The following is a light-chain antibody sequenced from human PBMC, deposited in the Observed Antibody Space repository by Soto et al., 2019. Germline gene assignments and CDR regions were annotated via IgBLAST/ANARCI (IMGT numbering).Light chain of an antibody. J-gene: IGLJ2*01. CDR1: SGDVGSYKY. V-gene: IGLV2-14*01. CDR2: EVN. Sequence: QSALTQPASVSGSPGQSISVSCTGSSGDVGSYKYVSWYQQHPGKAPKLIIYEVNKRPSGVSDRFSGSKSGNTASLTIYGLQAEDEADYYCSSYTITGTLVIFGGGTKLTVL. CDR3: SSYTITGTLVI.